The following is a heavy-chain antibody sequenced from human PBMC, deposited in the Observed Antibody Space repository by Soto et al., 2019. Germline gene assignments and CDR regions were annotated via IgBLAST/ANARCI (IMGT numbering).Heavy chain of an antibody. D-gene: IGHD2-2*01. J-gene: IGHJ4*02. Sequence: PGGSLRLSCAASGFTFDDYAMHWVRQAPGKGLEWVSGISWNSGSIGYADSVKGRFTISRDNAKNSLYLQMNSLRAEDTALYYCAKGDCSSTSCPGGYWGQGTLVTVSS. CDR2: ISWNSGSI. CDR3: AKGDCSSTSCPGGY. V-gene: IGHV3-9*01. CDR1: GFTFDDYA.